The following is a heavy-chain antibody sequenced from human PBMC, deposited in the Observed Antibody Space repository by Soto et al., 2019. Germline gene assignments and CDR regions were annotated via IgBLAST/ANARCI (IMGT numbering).Heavy chain of an antibody. Sequence: PGRSVRLSCVASGFNFGDHGMHWVRQAPGKGLEWVAGISYGGTYKHYGDSVKGRFAISRDNSMSTMSLQMNNLRLDDSALYYCVRDNGDLFLWSSRSGHGFYPWGRGTLVPGS. CDR1: GFNFGDHG. D-gene: IGHD2-21*01. CDR2: ISYGGTYK. CDR3: VRDNGDLFLWSSRSGHGFYP. V-gene: IGHV3-30*03. J-gene: IGHJ5*02.